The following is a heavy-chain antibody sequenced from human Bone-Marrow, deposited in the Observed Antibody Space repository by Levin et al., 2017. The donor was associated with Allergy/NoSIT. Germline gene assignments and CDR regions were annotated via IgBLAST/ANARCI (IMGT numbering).Heavy chain of an antibody. Sequence: ASVKVSCKASGYTFTGYYMHWVRQAPGQGLEWMGWINPNSGGTNYAQKFQGRVTMTRDTSISTAYMELSRLRSDDTAVYYCARDSGARITIFGVVIGCTHWFDPWGQGTLVTVSS. D-gene: IGHD3-3*01. V-gene: IGHV1-2*02. CDR3: ARDSGARITIFGVVIGCTHWFDP. CDR2: INPNSGGT. CDR1: GYTFTGYY. J-gene: IGHJ5*02.